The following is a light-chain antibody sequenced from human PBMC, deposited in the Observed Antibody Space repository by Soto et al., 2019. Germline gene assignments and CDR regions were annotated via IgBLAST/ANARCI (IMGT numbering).Light chain of an antibody. CDR3: QQYRSSPPIT. V-gene: IGKV3-20*01. CDR1: QSVSSSY. J-gene: IGKJ5*01. CDR2: GAS. Sequence: EIVLTQSPGTLSLSPGERATLSCRASQSVSSSYLAWYQQKPGQAPRLLIYGASSRATGIPDRFSGSGSGTDFTLTISRLEPEDFAVSYCQQYRSSPPITFDQGTGLEIK.